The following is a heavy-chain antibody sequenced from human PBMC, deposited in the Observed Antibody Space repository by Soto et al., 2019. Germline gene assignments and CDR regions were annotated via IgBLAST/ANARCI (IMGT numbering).Heavy chain of an antibody. D-gene: IGHD3-3*01. Sequence: GGSLRLSCAASGFTFSSYAMHWVRQAPGKGLEWVAVISYDGSNKYCADSVKGRFTISRDNSKNTLYLQMNSLRAEDTAVYYCARDPYPMNPNVLRFLEWLTPYGMDVWGQGTTVTVSS. CDR3: ARDPYPMNPNVLRFLEWLTPYGMDV. CDR1: GFTFSSYA. V-gene: IGHV3-30-3*01. CDR2: ISYDGSNK. J-gene: IGHJ6*02.